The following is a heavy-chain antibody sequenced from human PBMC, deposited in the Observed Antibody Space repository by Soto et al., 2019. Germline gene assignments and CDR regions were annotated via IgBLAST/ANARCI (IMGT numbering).Heavy chain of an antibody. CDR1: GGSISSGGYY. J-gene: IGHJ5*02. V-gene: IGHV4-31*03. CDR2: SNNSGRT. Sequence: QVQLHESGQGLVKPAQTLSLTCTVSGGSISSGGYYWSWIRQHPGKGLEWMGYSNNSGRTYYNPSLKRRVTISADPSKNQFSLKLSSLTAAGTAVYYCARDPAPWGQGTPVTVS. CDR3: ARDPAP.